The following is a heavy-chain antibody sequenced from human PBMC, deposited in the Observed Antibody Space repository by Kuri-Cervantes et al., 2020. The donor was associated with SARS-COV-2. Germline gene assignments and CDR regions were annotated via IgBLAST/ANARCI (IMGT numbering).Heavy chain of an antibody. CDR3: ARRIAAAGYYYYYGMDV. CDR1: SYTFTSYG. V-gene: IGHV1-18*04. J-gene: IGHJ6*02. CDR2: ISAYNGNT. D-gene: IGHD6-13*01. Sequence: ASVKVSCKASSYTFTSYGISWVRQAPGQGLEWMGWISAYNGNTNYAQKLQGRVTMTTDTSTSTAYMELRSLRSDDTAVYYCARRIAAAGYYYYYGMDVWGQGTTVTVSS.